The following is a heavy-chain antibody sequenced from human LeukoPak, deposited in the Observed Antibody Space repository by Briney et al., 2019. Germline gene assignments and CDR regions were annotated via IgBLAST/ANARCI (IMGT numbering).Heavy chain of an antibody. V-gene: IGHV3-30*03. CDR3: ATNPTYYDLWSRTTLGY. D-gene: IGHD3-3*01. J-gene: IGHJ4*02. Sequence: GRSLRLSCAASGFTFSSYGMHWVRQAPGKGLEWVAVISYDGSNKYYADSVKGRFTISRDNSKNTLYLQMNSLRAEDTAVYYCATNPTYYDLWSRTTLGYWGQGTLVTVSS. CDR1: GFTFSSYG. CDR2: ISYDGSNK.